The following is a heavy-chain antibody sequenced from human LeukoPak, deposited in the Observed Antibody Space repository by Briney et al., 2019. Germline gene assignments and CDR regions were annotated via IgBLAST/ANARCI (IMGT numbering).Heavy chain of an antibody. CDR2: IYPGDSDT. J-gene: IGHJ6*04. Sequence: GESLKISCKGSGYSFTSYWIGWVRQVPGKGLEWMGIIYPGDSDTRYSPSFQGQVTISADKSISTAYLQWSSLKASDTAMYYCARQASSGSYRHYYYGMDVWGKGTTVTVSS. CDR3: ARQASSGSYRHYYYGMDV. V-gene: IGHV5-51*01. CDR1: GYSFTSYW. D-gene: IGHD3-10*01.